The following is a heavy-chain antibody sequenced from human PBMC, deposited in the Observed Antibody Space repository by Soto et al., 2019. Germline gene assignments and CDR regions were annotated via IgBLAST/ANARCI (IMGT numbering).Heavy chain of an antibody. V-gene: IGHV4-34*01. D-gene: IGHD3-10*01. J-gene: IGHJ4*02. CDR2: IHYTGKT. CDR1: GKSLSALY. CDR3: VTFEERSPSGPRADF. Sequence: SESLSLTCGLSGKSLSALYWHWIRQSPEKGMEWIADIHYTGKTNYHPSLKSRVTLSMYTSKTQFSLKLTSVTAADTAVYDFVTFEERSPSGPRADFWGKGALVTVS.